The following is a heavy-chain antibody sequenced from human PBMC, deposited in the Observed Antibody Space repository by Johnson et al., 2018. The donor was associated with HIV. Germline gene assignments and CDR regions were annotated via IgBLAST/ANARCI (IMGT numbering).Heavy chain of an antibody. CDR1: GITVGTNY. D-gene: IGHD6-19*01. J-gene: IGHJ3*02. Sequence: MMLVESGGGLVQPGGSLRLSCAASGITVGTNYMSWVRQAPGKGLEWVSVIFSVGDVYYADSVKGRFTISRDNSKNSLYLQMNSLRVEDTAVYFCARRASGWHAFDIWGQGTMVTVSS. CDR3: ARRASGWHAFDI. CDR2: IFSVGDV. V-gene: IGHV3-66*02.